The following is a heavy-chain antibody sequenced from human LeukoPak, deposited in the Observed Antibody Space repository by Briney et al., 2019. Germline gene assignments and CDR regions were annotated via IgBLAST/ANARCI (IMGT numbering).Heavy chain of an antibody. V-gene: IGHV1-46*01. CDR1: GYTFTSYY. Sequence: ASVKVSCKASGYTFTSYYMHWVRQAPGQGLEWMGIINPSGGSTNYAQKFQGRVTMTRDTSTSTVYMELSSLRSEDTAVYYCARDLAVAGTDNWFDPWGQGTLVTVSS. CDR2: INPSGGST. J-gene: IGHJ5*02. D-gene: IGHD6-19*01. CDR3: ARDLAVAGTDNWFDP.